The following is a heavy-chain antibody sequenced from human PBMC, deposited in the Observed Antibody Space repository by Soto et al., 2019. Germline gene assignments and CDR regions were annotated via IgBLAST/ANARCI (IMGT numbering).Heavy chain of an antibody. CDR1: GFTFSSYS. Sequence: SLRLSCAASGFTFSSYSMNWVRQAPGKGLEWVSSISSSSSYIYYADSVKGRFTISRDNAKNSLYLQMNSLRAEDTAVYYCARDHQSHDSSGYSGYWGQGTLVTVSS. J-gene: IGHJ4*02. D-gene: IGHD3-22*01. CDR2: ISSSSSYI. V-gene: IGHV3-21*01. CDR3: ARDHQSHDSSGYSGY.